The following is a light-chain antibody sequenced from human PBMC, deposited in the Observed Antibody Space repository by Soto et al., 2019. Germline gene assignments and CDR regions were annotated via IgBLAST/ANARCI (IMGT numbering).Light chain of an antibody. CDR2: GAS. CDR1: QGIGNA. Sequence: AIRMTQSPFSLSASAGDRVTISSRARQGIGNALGWYQQKPGKPPKVLIYGASNLQSGVPPRFSGSGSGTDFTLAISSLQPEDSATYYCLQDINYPWTFGQGTKVDIK. J-gene: IGKJ1*01. V-gene: IGKV1-6*01. CDR3: LQDINYPWT.